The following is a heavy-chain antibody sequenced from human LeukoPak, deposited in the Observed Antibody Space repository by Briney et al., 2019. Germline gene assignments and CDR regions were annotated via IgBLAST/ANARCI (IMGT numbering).Heavy chain of an antibody. J-gene: IGHJ6*03. Sequence: GGSLRLSCAASGFSFSGYSMNWVRQAPGKGLEWVSYISGSSGTIYHADSVTGRFTISRDNAKNSLYLQMNSLRAEDTALYYCARGQGDFWSGSYYYYYMDVWGKGTTVTVSS. CDR3: ARGQGDFWSGSYYYYYMDV. CDR2: ISGSSGTI. D-gene: IGHD3-3*01. V-gene: IGHV3-48*04. CDR1: GFSFSGYS.